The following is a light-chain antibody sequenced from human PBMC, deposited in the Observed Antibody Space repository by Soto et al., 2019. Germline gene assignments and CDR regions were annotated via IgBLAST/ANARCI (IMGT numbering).Light chain of an antibody. CDR3: QQYGSSPRYT. J-gene: IGKJ2*01. CDR1: QGVSSSY. V-gene: IGKV3-20*01. CDR2: GAS. Sequence: ELVLTHSPGTLSLSPGERATLACRASQGVSSSYLAWYQQKPGQAPRLLIYGASGRTTGIPDRFSGSGSGTDFTLTISRLEPEDFAVYYCQQYGSSPRYTFGQGTKLEIK.